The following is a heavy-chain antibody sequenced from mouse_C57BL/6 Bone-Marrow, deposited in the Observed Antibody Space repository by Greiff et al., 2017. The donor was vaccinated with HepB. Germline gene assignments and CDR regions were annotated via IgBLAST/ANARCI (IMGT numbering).Heavy chain of an antibody. CDR1: GYAFSSSW. D-gene: IGHD2-4*01. Sequence: QVQLQQSGPELVKPGASVKISCKASGYAFSSSWMNWVKQRPGKGLEWIGRIYPGDGDTNYNGKFKGKATLTADKSSSTAYMQLSSLTSEDSAVYVCARPIYYDYDAAMDYWGQGTSVTVSS. V-gene: IGHV1-82*01. CDR3: ARPIYYDYDAAMDY. J-gene: IGHJ4*01. CDR2: IYPGDGDT.